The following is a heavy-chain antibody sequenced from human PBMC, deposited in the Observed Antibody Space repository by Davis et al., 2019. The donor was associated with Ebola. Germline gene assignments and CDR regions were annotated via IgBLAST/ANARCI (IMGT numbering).Heavy chain of an antibody. CDR1: RLSLSNYA. J-gene: IGHJ4*02. D-gene: IGHD1-1*01. CDR3: VKGTQNWLTFYFDS. V-gene: IGHV3-23*01. CDR2: ISGSGQST. Sequence: GGSLRPSCTSFRLSLSNYAVSWVRQSPARGLEWVSVISGSGQSTLYSDAVKGRFTISRDNSRDTVCLQMNSLRAEDTARYYCVKGTQNWLTFYFDSWGQGTLVTVSS.